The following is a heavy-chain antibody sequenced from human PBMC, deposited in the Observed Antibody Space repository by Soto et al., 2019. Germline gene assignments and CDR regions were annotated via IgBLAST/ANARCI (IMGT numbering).Heavy chain of an antibody. V-gene: IGHV4-30-2*01. CDR1: GGSISSGGYS. CDR3: ASRSPTVFPGFDN. D-gene: IGHD4-17*01. Sequence: QLQLQESGSGLVKPSQTLSLTCAVSGGSISSGGYSWSWIRQPPGKGLEWIGYIYHSGSTYYNPSLKCRVTRSVDRSKNQFSLKLSSVTAAETAVYYCASRSPTVFPGFDNWGQGTMVTVSS. J-gene: IGHJ3*02. CDR2: IYHSGST.